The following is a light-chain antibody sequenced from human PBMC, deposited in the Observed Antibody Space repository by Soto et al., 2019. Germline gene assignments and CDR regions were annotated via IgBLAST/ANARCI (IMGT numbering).Light chain of an antibody. J-gene: IGLJ1*01. CDR1: SSDFGSYKF. V-gene: IGLV2-23*01. CDR3: FSFTSTNTHV. Sequence: QSVLTQPASVYGSPGQSVTISCTGTSSDFGSYKFVSWYQHHPGKVPKVIIYETSKRPSGVSDRFSGSKSGNTASLTISGLQAEDEAHYYCFSFTSTNTHVFGSGTKGTVL. CDR2: ETS.